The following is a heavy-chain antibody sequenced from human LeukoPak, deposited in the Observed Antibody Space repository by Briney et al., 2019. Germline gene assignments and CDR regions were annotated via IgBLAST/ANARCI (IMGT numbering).Heavy chain of an antibody. CDR2: FYYSGST. CDR3: TRLLDNDSSGYPDTFVM. J-gene: IGHJ3*02. CDR1: GGSISSHY. V-gene: IGHV4-59*11. D-gene: IGHD3-22*01. Sequence: PSETLSLTCTVSGGSISSHYWSWIRQPPGKGLEWLGYFYYSGSTNYNPSFQSRVTISVDTSKNHFSLKLTSVTAADTAVYYCTRLLDNDSSGYPDTFVMWGQGTMVTVSS.